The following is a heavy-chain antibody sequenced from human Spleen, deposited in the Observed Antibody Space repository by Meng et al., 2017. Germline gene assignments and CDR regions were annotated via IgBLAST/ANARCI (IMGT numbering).Heavy chain of an antibody. V-gene: IGHV7-4-1*02. J-gene: IGHJ4*02. Sequence: QVQLVQSGYVLKKPGASVKVSCKASGYSFTAYAMAWVRQVPGQGLEWMGWINTYNGNPTYAQDFTGRFVFSLDTSVSTAYLQISGLKAEDTAVYYCARHRSSSWSDYWGQGTLVTVSS. CDR1: GYSFTAYA. D-gene: IGHD6-13*01. CDR2: INTYNGNP. CDR3: ARHRSSSWSDY.